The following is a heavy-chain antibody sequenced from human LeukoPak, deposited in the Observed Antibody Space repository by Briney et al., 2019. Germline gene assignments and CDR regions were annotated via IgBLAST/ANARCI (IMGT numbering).Heavy chain of an antibody. Sequence: SETLSFTCTVSGYSISSGYYWAWIRQPPGKGLEWIGSIYHSGSTNYNPSLKSRVTISVDKSKNQFSLKLSSVTAADTAVYYCARVLSSSEYFDYWGQGTLVTVSS. CDR2: IYHSGST. D-gene: IGHD6-13*01. J-gene: IGHJ4*02. CDR1: GYSISSGYY. V-gene: IGHV4-38-2*02. CDR3: ARVLSSSEYFDY.